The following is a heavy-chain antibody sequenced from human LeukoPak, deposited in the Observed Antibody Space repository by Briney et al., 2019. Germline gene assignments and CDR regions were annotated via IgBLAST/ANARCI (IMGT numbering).Heavy chain of an antibody. V-gene: IGHV4-61*02. J-gene: IGHJ4*02. CDR2: IYTSGST. CDR1: GGSISSGSYY. Sequence: SETLPLTCTVSGGSISSGSYYWSWIRQPAGKGLEWIGRIYTSGSTNYNPSLKSRVTISVDTSKSQFSLKLSSVTAADTAVYYCARGVASSSDFDYWGQGTLVTVSS. CDR3: ARGVASSSDFDY. D-gene: IGHD6-6*01.